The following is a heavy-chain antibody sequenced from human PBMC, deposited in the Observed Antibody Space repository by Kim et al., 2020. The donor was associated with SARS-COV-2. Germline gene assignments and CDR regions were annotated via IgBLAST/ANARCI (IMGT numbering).Heavy chain of an antibody. CDR1: GYTFTGYY. CDR3: AREEAGYSSSWYYFDY. D-gene: IGHD6-13*01. Sequence: ASVKVSCKASGYTFTGYYMHWVRRAPGQGLEWMGWINPNSGGTNYAQKFQGWVTMTRDTSISTAYMELSRLRSDDTAVYYCAREEAGYSSSWYYFDYWGQGTLVTVSS. V-gene: IGHV1-2*04. CDR2: INPNSGGT. J-gene: IGHJ4*02.